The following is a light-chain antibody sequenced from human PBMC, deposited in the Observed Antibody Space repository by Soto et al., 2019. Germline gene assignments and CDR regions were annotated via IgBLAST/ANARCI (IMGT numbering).Light chain of an antibody. CDR3: CSYAGTYTFYV. Sequence: QSALTQPRSVSGSPGQSVTISCTGTSSDVGGYDYVSWYQQHPGKAPKLMIYDVTKRPSGVPDRFSGSRSGNTASLTISGLQAEDDADYYRCSYAGTYTFYVFGTGTKVTVL. V-gene: IGLV2-11*01. CDR2: DVT. CDR1: SSDVGGYDY. J-gene: IGLJ1*01.